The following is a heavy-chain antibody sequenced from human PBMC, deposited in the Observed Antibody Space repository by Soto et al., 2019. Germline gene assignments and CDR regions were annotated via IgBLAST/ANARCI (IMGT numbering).Heavy chain of an antibody. Sequence: VQLVQSGAEVRKPGSSVTVSCKASGGTFSSNAIVWVRQAPGQGLEWMGGIVPMFGVSKNAQKFQGRVTITADESTRTAYMKLSSLRSDDTAVYYCARLEQQLVDYWYLDFWGRGTLVTVSS. CDR1: GGTFSSNA. D-gene: IGHD6-13*01. J-gene: IGHJ2*01. CDR2: IVPMFGVS. CDR3: ARLEQQLVDYWYLDF. V-gene: IGHV1-69*12.